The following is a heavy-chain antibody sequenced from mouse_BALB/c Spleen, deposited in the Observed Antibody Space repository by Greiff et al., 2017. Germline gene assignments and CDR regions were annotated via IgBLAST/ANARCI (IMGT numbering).Heavy chain of an antibody. V-gene: IGHV1S81*02. CDR3: TRSSTGTWYFDD. D-gene: IGHD4-1*01. CDR1: GYTFTSYY. Sequence: QVQLQQSGADLVKPGASVTLSCKASGYTFTSYYMYWVKQRPGQGLEWIGEINPSNGGTNFNEKFTSKATLTVDKSSSTPYMQLSSLTSEDSAVYYCTRSSTGTWYFDDWGAGTMVTVS. J-gene: IGHJ1*01. CDR2: INPSNGGT.